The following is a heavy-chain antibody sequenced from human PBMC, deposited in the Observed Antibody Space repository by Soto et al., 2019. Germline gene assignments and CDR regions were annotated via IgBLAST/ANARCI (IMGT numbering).Heavy chain of an antibody. J-gene: IGHJ5*02. CDR2: IYYTGST. D-gene: IGHD3-22*01. Sequence: PSETLSLTCTISGDSIGTHYWSWIRQPPGKGLEWIGYIYYTGSTKFNPSLQSRVTMSVDTSKNQFSLRLSSVTAADTAVYYCARSSYYYDSSGYFFSWFDPWGQGTLVTV. V-gene: IGHV4-59*08. CDR1: GDSIGTHY. CDR3: ARSSYYYDSSGYFFSWFDP.